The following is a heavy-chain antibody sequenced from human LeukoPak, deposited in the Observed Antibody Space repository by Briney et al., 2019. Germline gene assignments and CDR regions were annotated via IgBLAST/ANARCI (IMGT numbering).Heavy chain of an antibody. CDR3: AKSDWFDP. Sequence: GGSLRLSCETSGFTLKNYGMSWLRRAPGKGLEWASRSKYDGSTAMYAESVKGRFTISRDNARGTLYLQMNSLRVDDTAVYYCAKSDWFDPCGRGILVTVSS. CDR1: GFTLKNYG. CDR2: SKYDGSTA. V-gene: IGHV3-74*03. J-gene: IGHJ5*02.